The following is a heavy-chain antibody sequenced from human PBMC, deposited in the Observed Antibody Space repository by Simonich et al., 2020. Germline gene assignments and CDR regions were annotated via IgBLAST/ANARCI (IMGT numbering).Heavy chain of an antibody. CDR1: GYSISSGYY. CDR2: IYHSGST. V-gene: IGHV4-38-2*01. Sequence: QVQLQESGPGLVKPSETLSLTCAVSGYSISSGYYWGWIRQPPGKGLGWIGSIYHSGSTYYNPSLKSRVTISVDTSKNQFSLELSSVTAADTAVYYCARVGYSNYYYYGMDVWGQGTTVTVSS. J-gene: IGHJ6*02. D-gene: IGHD6-13*01. CDR3: ARVGYSNYYYYGMDV.